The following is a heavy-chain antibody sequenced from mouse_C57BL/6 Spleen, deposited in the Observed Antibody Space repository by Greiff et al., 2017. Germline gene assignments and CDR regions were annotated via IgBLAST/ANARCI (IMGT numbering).Heavy chain of an antibody. V-gene: IGHV1-69*01. J-gene: IGHJ3*01. CDR3: ARFLYDYLAWFAY. Sequence: QVQLQQPGAELVMPGASVTLSCKASGYTFTSYWMHWVKQRPGQGLEWIGEIDPSDSYTNYNQKFKGKSTLTVDKSSSTAYMQLSSLTSEDSAVYYCARFLYDYLAWFAYWGQGTLVTVSA. CDR2: IDPSDSYT. CDR1: GYTFTSYW. D-gene: IGHD2-4*01.